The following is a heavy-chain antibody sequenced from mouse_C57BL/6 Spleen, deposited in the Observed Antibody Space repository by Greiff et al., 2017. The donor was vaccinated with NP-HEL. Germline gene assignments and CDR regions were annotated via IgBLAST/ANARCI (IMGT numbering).Heavy chain of an antibody. V-gene: IGHV1-59*01. CDR2: IDPSDSYT. D-gene: IGHD3-1*01. CDR3: ARWATHFDY. J-gene: IGHJ2*01. CDR1: GYTFTSYW. Sequence: QVQLQQPGAELVRPGTSVKLSCKASGYTFTSYWMHWVKQRPGQGLEWIGVIDPSDSYTNYNQKFKGKATLTVDTSSSTAYMQLSSLTSEDSAVYYCARWATHFDYWGQGTTLTVSS.